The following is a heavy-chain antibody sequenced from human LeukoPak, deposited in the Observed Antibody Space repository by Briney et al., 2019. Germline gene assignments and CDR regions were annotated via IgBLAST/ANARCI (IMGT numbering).Heavy chain of an antibody. J-gene: IGHJ4*02. D-gene: IGHD3-22*01. CDR3: AREDYYDSSGYYRI. CDR2: IYYSGST. Sequence: SETLSLTCTVSGGSIGSGGYYWSWIRQHPGKGLEWIGYIYYSGSTYYNPSLKSRVTISVDTSKNQFSLKLSSVTAADTAVYYCAREDYYDSSGYYRIWGQGTLVTVSS. V-gene: IGHV4-31*03. CDR1: GGSIGSGGYY.